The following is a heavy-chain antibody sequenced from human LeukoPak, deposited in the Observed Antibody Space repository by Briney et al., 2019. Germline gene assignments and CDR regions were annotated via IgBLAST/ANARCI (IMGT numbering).Heavy chain of an antibody. J-gene: IGHJ5*02. Sequence: SETLSLTCTVSGGSISSYYWSWIRQPPGKGLEWIGYIYYSGSTNYNPSLKSRVTISVDTSKNQFSLKLSSVTAADTAVYYCARQQLVPYNGWFDPWGQGTLVTVSS. CDR3: ARQQLVPYNGWFDP. D-gene: IGHD6-13*01. CDR2: IYYSGST. V-gene: IGHV4-59*01. CDR1: GGSISSYY.